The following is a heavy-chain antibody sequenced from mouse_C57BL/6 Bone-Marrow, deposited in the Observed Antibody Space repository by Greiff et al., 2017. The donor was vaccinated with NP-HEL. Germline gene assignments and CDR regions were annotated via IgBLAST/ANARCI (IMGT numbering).Heavy chain of an antibody. CDR3: AREHEDYAMDY. Sequence: DVKLVESGGGLVKPGGSLKLSCAASGFTFSSYAMSWVRQTPEKRLEWVATISDGGSYTYYPDNVKGRFTISRDNAKNNLYLQMSHLKSEDTAMYYCAREHEDYAMDYWGQGTSVTVSS. CDR2: ISDGGSYT. CDR1: GFTFSSYA. V-gene: IGHV5-4*01. J-gene: IGHJ4*01.